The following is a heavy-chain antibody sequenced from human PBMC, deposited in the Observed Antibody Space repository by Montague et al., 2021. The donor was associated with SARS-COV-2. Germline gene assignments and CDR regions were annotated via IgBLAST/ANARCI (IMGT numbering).Heavy chain of an antibody. CDR1: GGSISSSSYY. CDR2: IHYSGST. CDR3: ARGPKMYGELADY. D-gene: IGHD4-17*01. V-gene: IGHV4-39*01. Sequence: SETLSLTCAVSGGSISSSSYYWGWIRQPPGKGLEWIGSIHYSGSTYYNPSLKSRVSIPVDTSNNQFSLKLSSVTAADTAVYYCARGPKMYGELADYWGQGTLVTVSS. J-gene: IGHJ4*02.